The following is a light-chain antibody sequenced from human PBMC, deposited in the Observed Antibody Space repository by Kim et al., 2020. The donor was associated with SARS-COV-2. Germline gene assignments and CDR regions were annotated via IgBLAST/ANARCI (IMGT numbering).Light chain of an antibody. J-gene: IGKJ2*01. V-gene: IGKV3-15*01. CDR2: GAS. CDR1: RSVSSD. CDR3: QQYNSWPPYT. Sequence: VAPGERATLSCRASRSVSSDLAWYQQKPGQAPRLLIYGASTRATGIPARFSGSGSGTEFTLTISSLQSEDFAVYYCQQYNSWPPYTFGQGTKLEI.